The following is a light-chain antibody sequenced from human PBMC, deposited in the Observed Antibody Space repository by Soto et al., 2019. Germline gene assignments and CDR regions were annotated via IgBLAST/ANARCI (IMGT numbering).Light chain of an antibody. CDR2: DAS. Sequence: DIQMTQSPSTLSASVVDRVTIPCRASQSIRSWLAWYQQKPGKAPKLLIYDASSLESGVPSRFSGSGSGTEFTLTISSLQPDDFATYYCQQYNSYSWTFGQGTKVEIK. CDR1: QSIRSW. CDR3: QQYNSYSWT. V-gene: IGKV1-5*01. J-gene: IGKJ1*01.